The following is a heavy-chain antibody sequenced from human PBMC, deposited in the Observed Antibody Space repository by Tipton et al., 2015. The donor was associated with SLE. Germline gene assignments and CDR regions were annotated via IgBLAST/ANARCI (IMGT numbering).Heavy chain of an antibody. D-gene: IGHD3-3*01. Sequence: TLSLTCTVSGVSISSYYWSWIRQPPGKGLEWIGNIYSSGSTKYHSSLKSRVTISVDTSKNQFSLKLSSVTAADTAVYYCARDLSFLGEFDPWGQGTLVTVSS. CDR1: GVSISSYY. J-gene: IGHJ5*02. CDR3: ARDLSFLGEFDP. CDR2: IYSSGST. V-gene: IGHV4-59*01.